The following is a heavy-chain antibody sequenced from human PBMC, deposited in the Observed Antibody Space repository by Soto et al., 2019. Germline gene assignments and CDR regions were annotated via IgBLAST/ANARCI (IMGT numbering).Heavy chain of an antibody. CDR2: IDHSGST. V-gene: IGHV4-59*13. Sequence: QVQLQETGPGLVKPSETLSLTCTVSGGSMSSDYWTWIREPPGKGLEWMGYIDHSGSTNYNPPLKSRVTISIDTSNNPFSLKMSSVTAADTAVYDCAREYSGTYYTRYYGLDVWGQGATVTVSS. J-gene: IGHJ6*02. CDR1: GGSMSSDY. D-gene: IGHD1-26*01. CDR3: AREYSGTYYTRYYGLDV.